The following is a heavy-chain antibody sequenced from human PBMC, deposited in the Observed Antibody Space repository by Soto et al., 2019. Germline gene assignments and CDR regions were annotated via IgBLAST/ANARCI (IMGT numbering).Heavy chain of an antibody. Sequence: SGRTLVNPTQTLTLTCTFSGFSLSTSGMCVSWIRQPPGKALEWLALIDWDDDKYYSTSLKTRLTISKDTSKNQVVLTMTNMDPVDTATYYCARMSSKYYYGSGSYSHNWFDPWGQGTLVTVS. V-gene: IGHV2-70*01. CDR2: IDWDDDK. CDR3: ARMSSKYYYGSGSYSHNWFDP. J-gene: IGHJ5*02. D-gene: IGHD3-10*01. CDR1: GFSLSTSGMC.